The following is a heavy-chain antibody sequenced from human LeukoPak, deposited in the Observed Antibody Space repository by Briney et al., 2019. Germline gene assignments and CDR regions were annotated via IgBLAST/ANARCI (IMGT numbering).Heavy chain of an antibody. CDR3: AKYRATEYYGMDV. Sequence: GRSLRLSCAASGFTFSSYAMHWVRQAPGKGLEWVAVISYDGSNKYYADSVKGRFTISRDNSKNMLNLQMNSLRSEDTAIYYCAKYRATEYYGMDVWGQGTTVTVSS. J-gene: IGHJ6*02. D-gene: IGHD2/OR15-2a*01. V-gene: IGHV3-30-3*01. CDR2: ISYDGSNK. CDR1: GFTFSSYA.